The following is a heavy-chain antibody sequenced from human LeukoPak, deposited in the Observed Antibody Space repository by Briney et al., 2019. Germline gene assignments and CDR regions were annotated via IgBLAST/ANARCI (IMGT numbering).Heavy chain of an antibody. CDR3: ARDKAYSYGDSYFDY. D-gene: IGHD5-18*01. CDR2: IKQDESEK. J-gene: IGHJ4*02. Sequence: GGSLRLSCAASGFTFSTYWMSWVRQAPGKGLEWVANIKQDESEKYYVDSVKGRFTIPRDNAKNSLYLQMNSLRAEDTAVYYCARDKAYSYGDSYFDYWGQGTLVTVSS. V-gene: IGHV3-7*01. CDR1: GFTFSTYW.